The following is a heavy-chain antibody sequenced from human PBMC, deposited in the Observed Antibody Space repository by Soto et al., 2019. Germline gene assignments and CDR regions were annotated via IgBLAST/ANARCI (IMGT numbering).Heavy chain of an antibody. Sequence: SETLSLTCSVAGGSISSYHWSWVRQPPGKGLEWIGYIYYSGTTKYNPSLKSRVAISVDTSKNQFSLKLNSLTAADTAIYYCARDPGGRPGAPRIDPFDLWGQGTMVPVSS. V-gene: IGHV4-59*01. CDR3: ARDPGGRPGAPRIDPFDL. CDR1: GGSISSYH. J-gene: IGHJ3*01. CDR2: IYYSGTT. D-gene: IGHD1-26*01.